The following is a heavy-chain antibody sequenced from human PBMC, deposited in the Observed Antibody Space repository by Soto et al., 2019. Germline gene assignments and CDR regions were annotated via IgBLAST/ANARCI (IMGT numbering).Heavy chain of an antibody. J-gene: IGHJ4*02. Sequence: ASVKVSCKASGYTFTSYGISWVRQAPGQGLEWMGWISAYSGSTIYNPSLKSRVTISVDTSKNQFSLKLSSVTAADTAVYYCARARYDSSGYYYFDYWGQGTLVTVSS. CDR3: ARARYDSSGYYYFDY. V-gene: IGHV1-18*04. D-gene: IGHD3-22*01. CDR1: GYTFTSYG. CDR2: ISAYSGST.